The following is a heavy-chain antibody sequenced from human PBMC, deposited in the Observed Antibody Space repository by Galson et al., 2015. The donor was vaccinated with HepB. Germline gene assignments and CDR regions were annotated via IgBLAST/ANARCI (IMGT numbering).Heavy chain of an antibody. Sequence: SLRLSCATSGFHFRNYAMAWVRQAPGKGLEWDSSITGGTTTYYADSVKGRFTISSDNSRNTVHLELSSLRAEDTAVYYCAKDLRYSREANWFDSWGQGTLVTVSP. CDR3: AKDLRYSREANWFDS. CDR2: ITGGTTT. V-gene: IGHV3-23*01. J-gene: IGHJ5*01. CDR1: GFHFRNYA. D-gene: IGHD5-12*01.